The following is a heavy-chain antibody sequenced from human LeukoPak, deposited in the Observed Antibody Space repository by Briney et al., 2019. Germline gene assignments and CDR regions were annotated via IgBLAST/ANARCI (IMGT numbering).Heavy chain of an antibody. J-gene: IGHJ4*02. V-gene: IGHV5-51*01. Sequence: GESLKISCKGSGYSFTSYWIGWVRQMPGKGLEWMGIIYPGDSDTRYSPSFQGQVTISADKSISTAYLQWSSLKASDPAMYYCARHYGSGSYSSFSGFRNWGQGTLVTVSS. CDR2: IYPGDSDT. CDR3: ARHYGSGSYSSFSGFRN. CDR1: GYSFTSYW. D-gene: IGHD3-10*01.